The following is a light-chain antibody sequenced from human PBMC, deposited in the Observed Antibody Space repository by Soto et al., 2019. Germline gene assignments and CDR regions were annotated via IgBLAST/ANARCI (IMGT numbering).Light chain of an antibody. CDR1: SSDVGGYNY. CDR3: SSYPSIITLVV. Sequence: QSALTQPASVAGSTGQSITISCTGTSSDVGGYNYFYLYQQHPGKAPKLMIDEVSNLPSGVSNRFSGYKSGNTDSLTISGLQAQYESDYYRSSYPSIITLVVFGRGTKLTVL. V-gene: IGLV2-14*01. J-gene: IGLJ2*01. CDR2: EVS.